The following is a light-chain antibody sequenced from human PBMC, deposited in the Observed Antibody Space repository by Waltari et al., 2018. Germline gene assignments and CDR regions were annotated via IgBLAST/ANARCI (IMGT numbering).Light chain of an antibody. CDR2: KAS. J-gene: IGKJ1*01. Sequence: DIQMTQSPSTLSASVGDTVTITCRASQTISTWVAWYQQKPGKAPMLLIYKASSLQSAVPSRFSGSGSGTEFTLTISSLQPDDFAIYFCQQSNSYPWTFGHGTKVEIK. CDR1: QTISTW. V-gene: IGKV1-5*03. CDR3: QQSNSYPWT.